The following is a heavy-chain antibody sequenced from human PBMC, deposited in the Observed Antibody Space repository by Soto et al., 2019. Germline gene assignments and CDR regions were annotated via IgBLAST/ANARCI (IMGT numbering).Heavy chain of an antibody. Sequence: EVQLLESGGGLVQPGGSLRLSCAASGFTFSSYAMSWVRQAPGKGLEWVSAISGSGGSTYYADSVKGRFTISRDNSKNTLYLQMNSLRAEDTAVYYCAKDGKVVVVPAAMGDYWGQGTLVTVSS. CDR2: ISGSGGST. D-gene: IGHD2-2*01. CDR1: GFTFSSYA. J-gene: IGHJ4*02. V-gene: IGHV3-23*01. CDR3: AKDGKVVVVPAAMGDY.